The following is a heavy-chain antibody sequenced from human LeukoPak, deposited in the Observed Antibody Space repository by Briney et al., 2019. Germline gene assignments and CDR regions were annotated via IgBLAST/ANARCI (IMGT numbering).Heavy chain of an antibody. V-gene: IGHV4-34*01. Sequence: SETLSVTCAVYGGSFSGYYWSWIRQPPGKGLEWIGEINHSGSTNYNPSLKSRVTISVDTSKNQFSLKLSSVTAADTAVYYCARVPGSSGYYFDYWGQGTLVTVSS. CDR2: INHSGST. D-gene: IGHD3-22*01. CDR1: GGSFSGYY. J-gene: IGHJ4*02. CDR3: ARVPGSSGYYFDY.